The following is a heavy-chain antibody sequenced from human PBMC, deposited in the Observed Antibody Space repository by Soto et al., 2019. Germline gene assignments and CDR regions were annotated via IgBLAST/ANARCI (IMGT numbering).Heavy chain of an antibody. V-gene: IGHV5-51*01. CDR1: GYSFGNFW. D-gene: IGHD1-26*01. CDR2: VYPDDSDI. CDR3: AKTLVGGGGLDI. J-gene: IGHJ3*02. Sequence: EVQLVQSGAEVKKPGESLKISCKGSGYSFGNFWIAWVRQMPGKGLEWMGIVYPDDSDIRYSPSFQGQVTISADKSVSTAYLPLSTLGASDTAIYYCAKTLVGGGGLDIWGQGTVVTVSS.